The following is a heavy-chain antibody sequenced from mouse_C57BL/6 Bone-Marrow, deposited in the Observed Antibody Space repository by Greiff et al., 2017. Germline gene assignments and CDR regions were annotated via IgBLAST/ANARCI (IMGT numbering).Heavy chain of an antibody. D-gene: IGHD1-1*01. Sequence: EVQLQQSGAELVRPGASVKLSCTASGFNIKDYYMHWVKQRPEQGLAWIGRIDPEDGDTEYAPKFQGKATMTADTSSNTAYLQLSSLTSEDTAVYYCTTDYYGSSYLAWFAYWGQGTLVTVSA. CDR1: GFNIKDYY. CDR3: TTDYYGSSYLAWFAY. V-gene: IGHV14-1*01. CDR2: IDPEDGDT. J-gene: IGHJ3*01.